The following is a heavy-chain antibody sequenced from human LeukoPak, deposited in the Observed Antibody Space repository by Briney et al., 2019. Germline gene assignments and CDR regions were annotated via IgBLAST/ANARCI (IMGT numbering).Heavy chain of an antibody. D-gene: IGHD1-14*01. V-gene: IGHV3-74*01. J-gene: IGHJ3*02. CDR2: INIDGSSG. CDR3: ARARFAGTAFDI. CDR1: GFTVSNEN. Sequence: RGSLRLSCAASGFTVSNENINWVRQAPGKGLVGVSRINIDGSSGSYADSVEGRFTISRDNAKNTVYLQMNSLRAEDTAVYYCARARFAGTAFDIWGQGTMVTVSS.